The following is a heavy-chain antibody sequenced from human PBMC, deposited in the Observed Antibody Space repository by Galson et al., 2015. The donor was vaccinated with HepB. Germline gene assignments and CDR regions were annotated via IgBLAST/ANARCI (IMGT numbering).Heavy chain of an antibody. V-gene: IGHV1-69*13. Sequence: SVKVSCKASGGTFSSYAISWVRQAPGQGLEWMGGIIPIFGTANYAQKFQGRVTITADESTSTAYMELSSLRSEDTAVYYCARSRVPSRGSGRTPFDYWGQGTLVTVSS. CDR3: ARSRVPSRGSGRTPFDY. D-gene: IGHD3-10*01. J-gene: IGHJ4*02. CDR1: GGTFSSYA. CDR2: IIPIFGTA.